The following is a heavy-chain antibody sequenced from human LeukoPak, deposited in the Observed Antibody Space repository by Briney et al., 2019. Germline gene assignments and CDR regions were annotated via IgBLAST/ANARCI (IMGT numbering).Heavy chain of an antibody. Sequence: GASVNVSCKASGYTFTSYGISWVRQAPGQGLEWMGWISAYNGNTNYAQKLQGRVTMTTDTSTSTAYMELRSLRSDDTAMYYCARGSSLPYYYGSGALNWFDPWGQGTLVTVSS. CDR2: ISAYNGNT. D-gene: IGHD3-10*01. J-gene: IGHJ5*02. CDR1: GYTFTSYG. CDR3: ARGSSLPYYYGSGALNWFDP. V-gene: IGHV1-18*01.